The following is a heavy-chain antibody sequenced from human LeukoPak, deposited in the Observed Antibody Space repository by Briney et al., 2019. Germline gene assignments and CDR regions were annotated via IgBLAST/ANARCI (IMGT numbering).Heavy chain of an antibody. CDR2: ISSSSSYI. V-gene: IGHV3-21*01. CDR3: ARESSIVVVVAATQMDGDPHLFDY. D-gene: IGHD2-15*01. Sequence: PGGSLRLSCAASGFTFSSYSMNWVRQAPGKGLEWVSSISSSSSYIYYADSVKGRFTISRDNAKNSLYLQMNSLRAEDTAVYYCARESSIVVVVAATQMDGDPHLFDYWGQGTLVTVSS. CDR1: GFTFSSYS. J-gene: IGHJ4*02.